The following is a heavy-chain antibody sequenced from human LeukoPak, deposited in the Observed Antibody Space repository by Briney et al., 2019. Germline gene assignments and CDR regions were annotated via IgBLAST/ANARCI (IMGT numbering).Heavy chain of an antibody. CDR3: ALTWGDY. V-gene: IGHV4-34*01. CDR1: GGSFSGYY. D-gene: IGHD1-26*01. J-gene: IGHJ4*02. CDR2: INHSGST. Sequence: SETLSLTCAVYGGSFSGYYCSWIRQPPGKGLEWIGEINHSGSTNYNPSLKSRVTISVDTSKNQFSLKLSSVTAADAAVYYCALTWGDYWGQGTLVTVSS.